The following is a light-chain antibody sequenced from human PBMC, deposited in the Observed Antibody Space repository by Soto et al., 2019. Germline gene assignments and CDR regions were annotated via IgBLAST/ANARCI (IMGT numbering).Light chain of an antibody. CDR3: TSYAGSNSYV. V-gene: IGLV2-8*01. J-gene: IGLJ1*01. CDR1: SSDIGGYTY. CDR2: EVS. Sequence: QCVLTQPASASGSPGRSVTISCPGTSSDIGGYTYVSWYQHHPGKAPKLMIYEVSKRPSGVPDRFSGSKSGNTASLTVSGLQAEDEADYYCTSYAGSNSYVFGTGTKVTVL.